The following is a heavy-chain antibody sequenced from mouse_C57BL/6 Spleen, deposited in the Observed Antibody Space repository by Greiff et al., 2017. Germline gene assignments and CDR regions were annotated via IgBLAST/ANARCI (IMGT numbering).Heavy chain of an antibody. CDR2: ISSGSSTI. V-gene: IGHV5-17*01. D-gene: IGHD1-1*01. J-gene: IGHJ2*01. CDR1: GFTFSDYG. Sequence: EVQVVESGGGLVKPGGSLKLSCAASGFTFSDYGMHWVRQAPEKGLEWVAYISSGSSTIYYADTVKGRFTISRDNAKNTLFLQMTSLRSEDTAMYYCASWTTVLVDYWGQGTTLTVSS. CDR3: ASWTTVLVDY.